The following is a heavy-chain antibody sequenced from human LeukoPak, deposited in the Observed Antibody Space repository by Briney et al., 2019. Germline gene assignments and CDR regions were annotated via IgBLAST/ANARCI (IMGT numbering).Heavy chain of an antibody. CDR2: TYYRSKWYN. Sequence: SQTLSLTCAISGDSVSSNSAAWNWIRQSPSRGLEWLGRTYYRSKWYNDYAVSVKSRITINPDTSKNQFSLKLNSVAPEDTAVYYCARWDRYNWNSDAFDIWGQGTMVTVSS. J-gene: IGHJ3*02. CDR3: ARWDRYNWNSDAFDI. D-gene: IGHD1-7*01. V-gene: IGHV6-1*01. CDR1: GDSVSSNSAA.